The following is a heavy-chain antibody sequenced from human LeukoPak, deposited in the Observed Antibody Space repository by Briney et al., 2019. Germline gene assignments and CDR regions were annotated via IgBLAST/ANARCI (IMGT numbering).Heavy chain of an antibody. CDR1: GFTFDDYG. V-gene: IGHV3-23*01. CDR3: AKHYGDYVDY. CDR2: ISGSGGST. D-gene: IGHD4-17*01. J-gene: IGHJ4*02. Sequence: GGSLRLSCAASGFTFDDYGMSWVRQAPGKGLEWVSAISGSGGSTYYADSVKGRFTISRDNSKNTLYLQMNSLRAEDTAVYYCAKHYGDYVDYWGQGTLVTVSS.